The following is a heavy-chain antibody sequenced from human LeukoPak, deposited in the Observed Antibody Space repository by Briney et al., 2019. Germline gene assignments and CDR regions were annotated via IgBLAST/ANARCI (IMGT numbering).Heavy chain of an antibody. CDR2: ISSSSSYI. D-gene: IGHD3-3*01. J-gene: IGHJ4*02. Sequence: PGGSLRLSCAASGLTFSSYSMNWVRQAPGKGLEWVTSISSSSSYIYYADSVKGRFTISRDNAKNSLYLQMNSLRAEDTAVYYCARDSSGTPDYLGQGTLVTVSS. CDR1: GLTFSSYS. V-gene: IGHV3-21*01. CDR3: ARDSSGTPDY.